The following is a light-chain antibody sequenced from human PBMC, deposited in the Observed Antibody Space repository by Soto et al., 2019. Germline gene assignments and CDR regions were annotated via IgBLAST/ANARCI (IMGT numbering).Light chain of an antibody. V-gene: IGKV3-11*01. CDR1: QSVSSY. CDR3: QHRSNWHIT. J-gene: IGKJ5*01. Sequence: EIMLTQSPATLSLSPGERAALSCRASQSVSSYLAWYQQKPGQAPRLLIYDASNRATGIPARFSGSGSGTDFTLNISSLEPEDFAVYYCQHRSNWHITFGQGTRLDIK. CDR2: DAS.